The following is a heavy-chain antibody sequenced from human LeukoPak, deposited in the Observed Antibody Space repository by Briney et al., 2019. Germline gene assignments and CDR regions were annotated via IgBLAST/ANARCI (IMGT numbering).Heavy chain of an antibody. V-gene: IGHV3-23*01. CDR3: AKDDVVAVTDY. D-gene: IGHD2-15*01. J-gene: IGHJ4*02. CDR1: GFTFSSDA. Sequence: ARSLRFSCAASGFTFSSDAMSWVRQAPGKGLEWVSATSGSGASTYYADSVKDRLTISRDNSKNTLYLQMNSLRAEDTAVYYCAKDDVVAVTDYWGQGTLVTVSS. CDR2: TSGSGAST.